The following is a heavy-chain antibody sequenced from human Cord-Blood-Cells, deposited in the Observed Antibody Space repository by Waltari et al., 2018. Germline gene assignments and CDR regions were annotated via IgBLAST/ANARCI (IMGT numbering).Heavy chain of an antibody. CDR2: MNPNSGNT. J-gene: IGHJ4*02. CDR3: ARQSPGIAAAGPGFDY. Sequence: QVQLVQSGAEVKKPGASVKVSCKASGYTFTSYDINWVRPATGQGLEWRGWMNPNSGNTGYAQKFQGRVTMTRNTSISTAYMELSSLRSEDTAVYYCARQSPGIAAAGPGFDYWGQGTLVTVSS. V-gene: IGHV1-8*01. D-gene: IGHD6-13*01. CDR1: GYTFTSYD.